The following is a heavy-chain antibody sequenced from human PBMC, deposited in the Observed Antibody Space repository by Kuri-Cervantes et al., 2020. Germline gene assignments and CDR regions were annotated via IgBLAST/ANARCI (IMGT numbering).Heavy chain of an antibody. CDR3: ARRPTPTMVPGVGYYYMDV. J-gene: IGHJ6*03. D-gene: IGHD3-10*01. Sequence: SETLSLTCAVYGGSFSGYYWSWIRQPPGKGLEWIGEINHSGSTNYNPSLKSRVTVSVDTSKNQFSLKLSSVTAADTAVYYCARRPTPTMVPGVGYYYMDVWGKGTTVTVSS. CDR2: INHSGST. CDR1: GGSFSGYY. V-gene: IGHV4-34*01.